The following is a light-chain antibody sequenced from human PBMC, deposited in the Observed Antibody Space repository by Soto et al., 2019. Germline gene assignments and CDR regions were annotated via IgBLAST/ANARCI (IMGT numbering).Light chain of an antibody. CDR3: QQHYSTPPT. CDR2: WAS. Sequence: DLLLTHSPDSLAVSLGERATINCKSSQSVLYRSNNKDYLAWYQQKPGQPLKMLIYWASTRESGVPDRFSGSGSGTDFTLTISSLQAEDVAVYYCQQHYSTPPTFGQGTKVDIK. J-gene: IGKJ1*01. V-gene: IGKV4-1*01. CDR1: QSVLYRSNNKDY.